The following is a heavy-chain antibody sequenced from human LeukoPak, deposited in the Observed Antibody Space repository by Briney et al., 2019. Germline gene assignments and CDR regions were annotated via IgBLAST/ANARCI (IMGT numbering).Heavy chain of an antibody. D-gene: IGHD3-22*01. Sequence: KVSETLSLTCTVSGGSISSYYWSWIRQPAGKGLEWIGRIYTSGSTNYNPSLKSRVTMSVDTAKNQFSLKLSSVTAADTAVYYCAGERVITMIVVVTLGRFDYWGQGTLVTVSS. CDR2: IYTSGST. CDR1: GGSISSYY. V-gene: IGHV4-4*07. J-gene: IGHJ4*02. CDR3: AGERVITMIVVVTLGRFDY.